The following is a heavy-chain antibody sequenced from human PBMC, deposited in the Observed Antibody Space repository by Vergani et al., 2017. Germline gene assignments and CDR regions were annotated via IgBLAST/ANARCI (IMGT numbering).Heavy chain of an antibody. CDR1: GESIRSGSYY. CDR2: IYYSGST. V-gene: IGHV4-39*01. CDR3: ASRYSSSGHDY. J-gene: IGHJ4*02. D-gene: IGHD6-13*01. Sequence: QVKLQESGPGLLKPSQTLSLTCTVSGESIRSGSYYWGWIRQPPGKGLEWIGSIYYSGSTYYNPSLKSRVTISVDTSKNQFSLKLTSVTAADTAVYYCASRYSSSGHDYWGQGTLVTVSS.